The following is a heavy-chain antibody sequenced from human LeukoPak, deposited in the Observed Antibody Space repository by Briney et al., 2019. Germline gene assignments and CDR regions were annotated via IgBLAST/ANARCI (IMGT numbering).Heavy chain of an antibody. CDR3: ATAGIVLDTGAEFLLH. Sequence: ASVTVSSTLSGDTLTELSMHWVRQSPGERLEWLGGFDPEEGETIYAQRFQGRVTITEDTVTDTAHMELSSLTSEDTAVYYCATAGIVLDTGAEFLLHWGQGTLVTVSS. J-gene: IGHJ1*01. CDR2: FDPEEGET. CDR1: GDTLTELS. V-gene: IGHV1-24*01. D-gene: IGHD2-8*01.